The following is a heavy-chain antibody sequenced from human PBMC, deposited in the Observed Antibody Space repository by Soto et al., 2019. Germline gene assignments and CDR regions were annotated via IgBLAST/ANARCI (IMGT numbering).Heavy chain of an antibody. CDR1: GFTFSGSV. CDR3: TTYGNSSKGFDY. V-gene: IGHV3-73*01. J-gene: IGHJ4*02. CDR2: IRSRDSDYAT. D-gene: IGHD6-6*01. Sequence: EVQLVESGGGLVHPGGSLKLSCAVSGFTFSGSVMHWVRQAPGKGLEWLGRIRSRDSDYATSYAESVKGRVTISRDDSKNTAYLQVTSLKIGDTALYYCTTYGNSSKGFDYWGQGTLVTVSS.